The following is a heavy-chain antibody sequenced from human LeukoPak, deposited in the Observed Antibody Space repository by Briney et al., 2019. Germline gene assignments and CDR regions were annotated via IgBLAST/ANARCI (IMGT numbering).Heavy chain of an antibody. Sequence: GGSLRLSCAASGFTFDDYAMHWVRQAPGKGLEWVSLISWDGGSTYYADSVKGRFTISRDNSKNSLYLQMNSLRAEDTALYYCAKGSREDYYYMDVWGKGTTVTVSS. CDR1: GFTFDDYA. CDR2: ISWDGGST. V-gene: IGHV3-43D*03. D-gene: IGHD1-26*01. CDR3: AKGSREDYYYMDV. J-gene: IGHJ6*03.